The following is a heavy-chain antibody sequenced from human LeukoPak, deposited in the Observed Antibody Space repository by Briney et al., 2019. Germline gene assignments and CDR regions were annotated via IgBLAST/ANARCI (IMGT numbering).Heavy chain of an antibody. Sequence: SETLSLTCTVSGGSISSYYWSWIRQTPGKGLEWVGYIYYSGSTNYNPSLKSRVTISVDTSKNQFSLKLSSVTAADTAVYYCARDTDSSGWYYFDYWGQGTLVTVSS. V-gene: IGHV4-59*12. CDR2: IYYSGST. CDR3: ARDTDSSGWYYFDY. D-gene: IGHD6-19*01. CDR1: GGSISSYY. J-gene: IGHJ4*02.